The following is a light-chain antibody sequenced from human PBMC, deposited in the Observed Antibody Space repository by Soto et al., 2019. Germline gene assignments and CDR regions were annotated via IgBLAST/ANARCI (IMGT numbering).Light chain of an antibody. CDR2: GAS. CDR3: QQYGSSPRT. Sequence: EIVWTQSPGTLSLSPGERATLSCRASQSVSSNYLAWYQQKPGQAPRLLIYGASSRATGIPDRFSGSGSGTDLTLSISRLESEDFAVYYCQQYGSSPRTFGQGTKVDIK. V-gene: IGKV3-20*01. J-gene: IGKJ1*01. CDR1: QSVSSNY.